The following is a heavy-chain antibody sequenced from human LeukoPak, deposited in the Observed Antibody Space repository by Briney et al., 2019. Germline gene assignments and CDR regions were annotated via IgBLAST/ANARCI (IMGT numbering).Heavy chain of an antibody. CDR3: AREPYGSGSYYYYGMDV. V-gene: IGHV3-23*01. J-gene: IGHJ6*02. CDR1: GFTFSTYA. Sequence: GGSLRLSCAASGFTFSTYAMTWVRQAPGKGLEWISTFGSTGGRTFYADSVKGRFTISRDNAKNSLYLQMNSLRAEDTAVYYCAREPYGSGSYYYYGMDVWGQGTTVTVSS. CDR2: FGSTGGRT. D-gene: IGHD3-10*01.